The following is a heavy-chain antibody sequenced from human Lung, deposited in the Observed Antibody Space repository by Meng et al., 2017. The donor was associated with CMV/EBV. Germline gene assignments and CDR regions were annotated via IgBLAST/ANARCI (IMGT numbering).Heavy chain of an antibody. CDR3: AKDRVARSLAAEGDYYGMDA. J-gene: IGHJ6*02. D-gene: IGHD6-13*01. CDR2: VYYDGSNQ. V-gene: IGHV3-33*06. Sequence: GESLKISCAPSGFIFSSYAMHWVRQAPGKGLEWVALVYYDGSNQYYSDSVRGRFNISRDNSQNTLFLQMNSLRGEDTGVYYCAKDRVARSLAAEGDYYGMDAWGQGXTVTVSS. CDR1: GFIFSSYA.